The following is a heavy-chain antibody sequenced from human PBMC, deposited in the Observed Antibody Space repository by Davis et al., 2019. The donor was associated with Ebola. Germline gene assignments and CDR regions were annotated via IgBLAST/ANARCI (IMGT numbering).Heavy chain of an antibody. J-gene: IGHJ4*02. V-gene: IGHV1-18*01. CDR2: ISAYNGNS. CDR3: ARRLGVSMDTRHDY. D-gene: IGHD5-18*01. Sequence: AASVKVSCKASGGTFSSYTISWVRQAPGQGLEWMGWISAYNGNSNYAQKLQGRVTMTTDTSTSTAYMELRSLRSDDTAVYYCARRLGVSMDTRHDYWGQGTLVTVSS. CDR1: GGTFSSYT.